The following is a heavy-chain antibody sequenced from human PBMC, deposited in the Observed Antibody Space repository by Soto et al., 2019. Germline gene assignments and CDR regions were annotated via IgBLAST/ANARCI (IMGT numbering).Heavy chain of an antibody. CDR2: INAGNGNT. CDR1: GGTFPNYG. V-gene: IGHV1-3*01. J-gene: IGHJ4*02. CDR3: ARAVAVAADFDY. D-gene: IGHD6-19*01. Sequence: GASVKVSCKASGGTFPNYGFSWVRRALGQGLEWMGVINAGNGNTKYSQKFQGRVTITRDTSASTAYMELSSLRSEDTAVYYCARAVAVAADFDYWGQGTLVTVSS.